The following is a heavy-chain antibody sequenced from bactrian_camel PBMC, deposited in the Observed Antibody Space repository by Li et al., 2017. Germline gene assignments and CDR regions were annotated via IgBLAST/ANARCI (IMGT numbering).Heavy chain of an antibody. J-gene: IGHJ4*01. D-gene: IGHD1*01. CDR3: AKASYSYSIMPALN. V-gene: IGHV3S63*01. CDR2: TSRTDDRM. Sequence: HVQLVESGGGSVQAGGSLRLSCVASQSTYCMGWFRQAPGKEREGIATSRTDDRMTYADSVKGRFTITKDNAKNTLYLRMNSLKPEDTAMYYCAKASYSYSIMPALNWGQGTQVTVS. CDR1: QSTYC.